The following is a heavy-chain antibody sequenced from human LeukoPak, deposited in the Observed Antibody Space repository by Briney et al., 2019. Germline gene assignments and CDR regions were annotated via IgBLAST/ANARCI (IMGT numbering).Heavy chain of an antibody. CDR2: IYYSGTT. CDR3: ARGANWGSPDY. D-gene: IGHD7-27*01. V-gene: IGHV4-59*01. Sequence: PSETLSLTCTVSGGSISSDYWSWVRQSPGKGLEWIGYIYYSGTTSYNPSLTSRVTISLDTSKNQFSLKLSSVTAADTAVYYCARGANWGSPDYWGQGTLVTVSS. J-gene: IGHJ4*02. CDR1: GGSISSDY.